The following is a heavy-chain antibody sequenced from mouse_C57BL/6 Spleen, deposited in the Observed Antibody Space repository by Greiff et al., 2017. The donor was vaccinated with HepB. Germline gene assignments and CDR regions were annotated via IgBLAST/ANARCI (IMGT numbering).Heavy chain of an antibody. CDR1: GYTFTSYW. J-gene: IGHJ1*03. CDR3: ARSGYYGSSWYFDV. Sequence: QVQLQQPGAELVRPGSSVKLTCKASGYTFTSYWMHWVKQRPIQGLEWIGNIDPSDSETHYNQKFKDKATLTVDKSSSTAYMQLSSLTSEDSAVYYCARSGYYGSSWYFDVWGTGTTVTVSS. D-gene: IGHD1-1*01. CDR2: IDPSDSET. V-gene: IGHV1-52*01.